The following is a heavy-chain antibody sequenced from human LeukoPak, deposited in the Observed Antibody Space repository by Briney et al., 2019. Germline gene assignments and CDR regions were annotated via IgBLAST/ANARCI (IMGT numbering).Heavy chain of an antibody. CDR3: AREDDYGDPGVFDY. CDR1: GASVSSYY. J-gene: IGHJ4*02. V-gene: IGHV4-59*02. D-gene: IGHD4-17*01. CDR2: IDNSGST. Sequence: SETLSLTCTVSGASVSSYYWSWFRQPPGKGLEWIGYIDNSGSTNYNPSLRSRVTISVDKSKNQFSLKLSSVTAADTAVYYCAREDDYGDPGVFDYWGQGTLVTVSS.